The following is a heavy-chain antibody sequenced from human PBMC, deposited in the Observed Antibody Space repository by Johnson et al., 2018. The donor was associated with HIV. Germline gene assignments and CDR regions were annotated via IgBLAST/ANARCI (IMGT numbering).Heavy chain of an antibody. J-gene: IGHJ3*02. CDR1: GFTFSDAW. V-gene: IGHV3-15*01. CDR3: SLGRAAGRLPAFDI. Sequence: EVHLVESGGGVVQPGGSLRLSCAASGFTFSDAWLTWVRQAPGKGLEWVGRIKTKTDGGTTDYAAPVKGRFTISRDDSKNTLFLQMNSLKTDDTAVYYCSLGRAAGRLPAFDIWGQGTMVTVSS. CDR2: IKTKTDGGTT. D-gene: IGHD6-13*01.